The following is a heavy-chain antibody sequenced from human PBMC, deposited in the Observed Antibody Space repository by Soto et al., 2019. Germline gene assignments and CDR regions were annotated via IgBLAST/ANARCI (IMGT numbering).Heavy chain of an antibody. CDR1: GYTFTSRY. J-gene: IGHJ4*02. Sequence: ASVKVSCTASGYTFTSRYMHWVRQAPGQGLEWMGRINAYNGNTNYAQKLQGRVTMTTDTSTSTAYMELRSLRSDDTAVYYCARGLRTFDYWGQGTLVTVSS. CDR2: INAYNGNT. CDR3: ARGLRTFDY. D-gene: IGHD3-16*01. V-gene: IGHV1-18*04.